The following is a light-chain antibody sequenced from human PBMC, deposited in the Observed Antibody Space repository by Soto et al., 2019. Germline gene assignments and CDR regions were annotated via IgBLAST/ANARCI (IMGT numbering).Light chain of an antibody. CDR3: QQYNIYPWA. J-gene: IGKJ1*01. CDR1: HSICSW. V-gene: IGKV1-5*03. CDR2: KAS. Sequence: DIQMTQSPSTLSASVGYRVTLTCRASHSICSWLAWYQQKPGKAPKLLIYKASSLESGVPSRFSGSGSATDFTLTIISLQPDDFATYYCQQYNIYPWAFGQGTKVDIK.